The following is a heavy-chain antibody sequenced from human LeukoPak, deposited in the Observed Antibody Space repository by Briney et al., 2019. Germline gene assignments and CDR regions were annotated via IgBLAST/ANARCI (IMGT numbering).Heavy chain of an antibody. J-gene: IGHJ4*02. CDR2: ISPNSGGT. CDR3: ASLEGYCSGGSCYTFDY. D-gene: IGHD2-15*01. Sequence: ASVKVSCKASGYTFTNYYMHWVRQAPGQGLEWMGRISPNSGGTNYAQKFQGRVTMTRDTSISTAYMELSRLRSDDTAVYYRASLEGYCSGGSCYTFDYWGQGTLVTVSS. CDR1: GYTFTNYY. V-gene: IGHV1-2*06.